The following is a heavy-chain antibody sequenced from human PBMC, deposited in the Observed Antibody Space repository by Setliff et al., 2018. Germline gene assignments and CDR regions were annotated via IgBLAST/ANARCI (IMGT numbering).Heavy chain of an antibody. V-gene: IGHV1-69-2*01. CDR3: AIDYGPTGTPYH. CDR1: GYSFSDFY. D-gene: IGHD1-1*01. CDR2: IDPRDDFT. Sequence: RASVKVSCKASGYSFSDFYMHWVRQVPGEGLEALGRIDPRDDFTVYAERFKDRLTITAETSTDTSYMEMSSLRFEDTAVYYCAIDYGPTGTPYHWGQGTPVTVSS. J-gene: IGHJ4*02.